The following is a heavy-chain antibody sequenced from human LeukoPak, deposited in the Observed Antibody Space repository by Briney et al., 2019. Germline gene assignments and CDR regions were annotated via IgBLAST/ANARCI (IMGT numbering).Heavy chain of an antibody. CDR2: IKQDGTEK. CDR1: GFTFTTYW. J-gene: IGHJ4*02. D-gene: IGHD6-19*01. Sequence: GGSLRLSCAASGFTFTTYWMSWVRQAPGKGLEWVANIKQDGTEKYYVDSVKGRFTISRDNAKNSLYLQMNSLRAEDTAVYYCARDDSDSSGWYLGGDFDYWGQGTLVTVSS. CDR3: ARDDSDSSGWYLGGDFDY. V-gene: IGHV3-7*01.